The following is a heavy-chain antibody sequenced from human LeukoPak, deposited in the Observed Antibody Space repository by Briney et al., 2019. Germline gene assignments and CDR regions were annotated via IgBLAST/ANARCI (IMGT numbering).Heavy chain of an antibody. J-gene: IGHJ4*02. CDR1: GGSISSSSYY. V-gene: IGHV4-39*01. D-gene: IGHD6-19*01. CDR3: ARHHGGGWYGSVYFDY. CDR2: IYYSGST. Sequence: SETLSLTCTVSGGSISSSSYYWGWIRQPPGKGLEWIGGIYYSGSTYYNPSLKSRVTISVDTSKNQFSLKLSSVTAADTAVYYCARHHGGGWYGSVYFDYWGQGTLVTVSS.